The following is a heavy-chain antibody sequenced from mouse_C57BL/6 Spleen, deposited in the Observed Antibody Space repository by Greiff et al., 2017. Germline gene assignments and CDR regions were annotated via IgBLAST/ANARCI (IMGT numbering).Heavy chain of an antibody. CDR3: AREVRSTGDYAMDY. CDR2: IYPSDSET. J-gene: IGHJ4*01. D-gene: IGHD2-14*01. V-gene: IGHV1-61*01. Sequence: VKLQQPGAELVRPGSSVKLSCKASGYTFTSYWMDWVKQRPGQGLEWIGNIYPSDSETHYNQKFKDKATLTVDKSSSPAYMQLSSLTSEDSAVYYCAREVRSTGDYAMDYWGQGTSVTVSS. CDR1: GYTFTSYW.